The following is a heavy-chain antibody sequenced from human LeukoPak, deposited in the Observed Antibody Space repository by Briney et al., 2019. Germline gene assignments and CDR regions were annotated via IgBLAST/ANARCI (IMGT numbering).Heavy chain of an antibody. CDR3: ARSDPATYYDFWSGPPHYYMDV. J-gene: IGHJ6*03. CDR1: GGSFSGYY. D-gene: IGHD3-3*01. CDR2: INHSGST. V-gene: IGHV4-34*01. Sequence: SETLSLTCAVYGGSFSGYYWSWIRQPPGKGLEWIGEINHSGSTNYNPSLKSRVTISVDTPKNQFSLKLSSVTAADTAVYYCARSDPATYYDFWSGPPHYYMDVWGKGTTVTVSS.